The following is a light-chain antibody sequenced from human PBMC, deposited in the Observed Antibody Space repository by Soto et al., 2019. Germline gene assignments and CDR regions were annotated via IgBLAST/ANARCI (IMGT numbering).Light chain of an antibody. J-gene: IGLJ3*02. CDR2: DVT. CDR1: SSDVGGYEY. Sequence: QSVLTQPRSVSGSPGQSVTISCTGTSSDVGGYEYVSWYQQHPGKAPKFIIYDVTKRPSGVPDRFSGSKSGNTASLTISGLQAEDEADYYCCSYAGSYSWVFGGGTQLTVL. CDR3: CSYAGSYSWV. V-gene: IGLV2-11*01.